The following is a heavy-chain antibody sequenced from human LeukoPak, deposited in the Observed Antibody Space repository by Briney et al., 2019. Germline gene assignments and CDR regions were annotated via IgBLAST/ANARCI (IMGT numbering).Heavy chain of an antibody. CDR1: GFTFRDYC. CDR3: ARVYYASWSGQPLSQHWLDP. J-gene: IGHJ5*02. Sequence: GGSLRLSCTASGFTFRDYCVTWIRQAPGKGLEWVSYIRSTGSSTAYADSVKGRFAISRDNAKNSLYLQMNGLRVEDTAVYYCARVYYASWSGQPLSQHWLDPWGQGTLVTVSS. CDR2: IRSTGSST. V-gene: IGHV3-11*04. D-gene: IGHD3-3*01.